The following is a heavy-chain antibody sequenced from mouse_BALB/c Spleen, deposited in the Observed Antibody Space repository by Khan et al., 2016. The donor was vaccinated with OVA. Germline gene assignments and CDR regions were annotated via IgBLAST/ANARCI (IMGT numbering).Heavy chain of an antibody. V-gene: IGHV14-1*02. J-gene: IGHJ3*01. CDR3: ARRGYGNYWFAY. CDR2: IDPENGNT. D-gene: IGHD2-1*01. Sequence: EVQLQQSGAELVRPGALVKLSCKASGFNIKDYYMLWVKQRPEQGLEWIGWIDPENGNTIYDPKFQAKASITADTSSNTAYLQLSSLTSEDTAVEYCARRGYGNYWFAYWGQGTLVTVSA. CDR1: GFNIKDYY.